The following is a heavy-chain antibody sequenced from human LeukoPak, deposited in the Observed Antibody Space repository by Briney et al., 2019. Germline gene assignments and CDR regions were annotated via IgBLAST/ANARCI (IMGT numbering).Heavy chain of an antibody. CDR3: ARVLSWVYDSSGYPYYYYYMDV. CDR2: IYYSGST. V-gene: IGHV4-31*03. CDR1: GGSISSGGYY. Sequence: KPSETLSLTCTVSGGSISSGGYYWSWIRQHPGKGLEWIGYIYYSGSTYYNPSLKSRVTISVDTSKNQFSLKLSSVTAADTAVYYCARVLSWVYDSSGYPYYYYYMDVRGKGTTVTVSS. D-gene: IGHD3-22*01. J-gene: IGHJ6*03.